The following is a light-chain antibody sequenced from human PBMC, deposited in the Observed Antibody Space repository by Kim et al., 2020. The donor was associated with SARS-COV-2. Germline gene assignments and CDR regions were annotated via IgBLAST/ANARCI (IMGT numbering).Light chain of an antibody. J-gene: IGKJ4*01. CDR1: QSVLYSVNNKNC. CDR2: WAS. CDR3: QQCYSIPLT. V-gene: IGKV4-1*01. Sequence: DIVMTQSPDSLAVSLGERATINCKSSQSVLYSVNNKNCIVWYQQKPGQPPKLLIYWASTRESGVPDRFSGSGSGTDFTLTISSLQAEDVAVYYCQQCYSIPLTFGGGTKVDIK.